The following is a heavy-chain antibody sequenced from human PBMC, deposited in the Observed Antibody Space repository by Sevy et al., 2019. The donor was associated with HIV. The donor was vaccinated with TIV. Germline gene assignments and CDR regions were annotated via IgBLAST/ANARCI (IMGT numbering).Heavy chain of an antibody. V-gene: IGHV3-21*01. CDR3: ARGIGAVAGFIDY. CDR1: GFIFSNYA. J-gene: IGHJ4*02. Sequence: GGSLRLSCAASGFIFSNYAVHWVRQAPGKGLEWVSSISSLSKYTYYADSMKGRFTISRDNAKNSLYLQMNSLRAEDTALYYCARGIGAVAGFIDYWGQGTLVTVSS. D-gene: IGHD6-19*01. CDR2: ISSLSKYT.